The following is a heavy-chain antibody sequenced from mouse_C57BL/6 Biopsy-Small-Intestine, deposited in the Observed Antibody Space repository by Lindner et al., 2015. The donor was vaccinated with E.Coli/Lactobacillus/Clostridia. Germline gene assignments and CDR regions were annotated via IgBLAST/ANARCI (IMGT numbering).Heavy chain of an antibody. CDR3: ARYEEKWDY. D-gene: IGHD1-3*01. CDR2: INPYNGGT. J-gene: IGHJ2*01. Sequence: VQLQESGPVLVKPGASVKMSCKASGYTFTDYYMNWVKQSHGKSLEWIGVINPYNGGTRYNQKFKDKATLTADKSSSTVYMELSRLTSEDSAVYFCARYEEKWDYWGQGTTLTVSS. V-gene: IGHV1-19*01. CDR1: GYTFTDYY.